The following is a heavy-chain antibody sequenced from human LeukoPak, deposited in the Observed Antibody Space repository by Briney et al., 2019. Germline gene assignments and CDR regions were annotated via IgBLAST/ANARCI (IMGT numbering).Heavy chain of an antibody. D-gene: IGHD3-9*01. V-gene: IGHV1-18*01. CDR3: ARETYSNILTGTDY. Sequence: GASVKVSCKASGYTFTTYGLSWVRQAPGQGLEWLGWISTYDDNIKYAQSLQGRLTLTIDTSTSTAYMELRSLTSDDTAMYYCARETYSNILTGTDYWGPGTLVTVSS. J-gene: IGHJ4*02. CDR1: GYTFTTYG. CDR2: ISTYDDNI.